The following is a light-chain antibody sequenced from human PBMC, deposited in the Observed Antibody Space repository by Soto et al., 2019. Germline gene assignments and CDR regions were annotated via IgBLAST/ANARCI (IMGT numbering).Light chain of an antibody. Sequence: DVQVTQSPFCLSASVGDRVTITCRASQSISSYLNWYQQKPGKAPKLLIYAASSLQSGVPSRFSGSGSGTDFTLTISSLQPEDFATYYCQQSYSTPPITFGQGTRLEIK. V-gene: IGKV1-39*01. CDR3: QQSYSTPPIT. CDR2: AAS. J-gene: IGKJ5*01. CDR1: QSISSY.